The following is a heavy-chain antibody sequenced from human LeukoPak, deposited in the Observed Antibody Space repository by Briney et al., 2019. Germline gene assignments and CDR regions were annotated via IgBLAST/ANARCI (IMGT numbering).Heavy chain of an antibody. CDR1: GGSISSSSYY. Sequence: SEALSLTCTVSGGSISSSSYYWGWIRQPPGKGLEYIGSIYFTGDTSYNPSLKSRVTMSVEMPQNQFSLELSSMTAESTAVYYCARQCFFYRSPSGDWGQGTLVTVSS. D-gene: IGHD3/OR15-3a*01. J-gene: IGHJ4*02. V-gene: IGHV4-39*01. CDR2: IYFTGDT. CDR3: ARQCFFYRSPSGD.